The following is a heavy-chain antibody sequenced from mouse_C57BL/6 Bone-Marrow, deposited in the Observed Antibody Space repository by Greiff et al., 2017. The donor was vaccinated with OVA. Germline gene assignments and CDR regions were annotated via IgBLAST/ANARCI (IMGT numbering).Heavy chain of an antibody. CDR2: IRHKANGYTT. V-gene: IGHV7-3*01. CDR1: GFTFTDYY. CDR3: ARYMDAMDY. J-gene: IGHJ4*01. Sequence: EVKLMESGGGLVQPGGSLSLSCAASGFTFTDYYMSWVRQPPGKALEWLGFIRHKANGYTTEYSASVKGRFTISRDNSQSILYLQMNALRAEDSATYYCARYMDAMDYWGQGTSVTVSA.